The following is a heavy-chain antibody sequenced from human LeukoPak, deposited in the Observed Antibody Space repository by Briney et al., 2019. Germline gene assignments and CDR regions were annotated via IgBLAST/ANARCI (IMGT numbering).Heavy chain of an antibody. D-gene: IGHD6-13*01. CDR1: GYSFTSYW. CDR3: ARDLAIAAADDNWFDP. CDR2: INPSGGST. J-gene: IGHJ5*02. Sequence: PGESLKISCKGSGYSFTSYWIGWVRQAPGQGLEWMGIINPSGGSTSYAQKFQGRVTMTRDTSTSTVYMELSSLRSGDTAVYYCARDLAIAAADDNWFDPWGQGTLVTVSS. V-gene: IGHV1-46*01.